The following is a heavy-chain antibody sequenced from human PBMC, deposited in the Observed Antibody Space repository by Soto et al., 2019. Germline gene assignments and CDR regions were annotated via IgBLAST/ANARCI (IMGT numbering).Heavy chain of an antibody. CDR1: GFTFSTYT. CDR2: ISSNGDST. Sequence: PRGSLRLSCAASGFTFSTYTMHWVHQAPGKALEYVSIISSNGDSTYYASSVKGRFTISRDNSKNTLYLQMGSLKTEDMAVYYCASDSSGYYYFDYWGQGTLGTVDS. V-gene: IGHV3-64*01. D-gene: IGHD3-22*01. J-gene: IGHJ4*02. CDR3: ASDSSGYYYFDY.